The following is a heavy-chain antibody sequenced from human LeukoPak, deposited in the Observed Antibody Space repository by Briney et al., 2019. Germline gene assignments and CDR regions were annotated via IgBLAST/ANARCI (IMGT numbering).Heavy chain of an antibody. J-gene: IGHJ6*02. CDR3: MRYRSAGYHYGMDV. D-gene: IGHD1-14*01. CDR2: IYPGDSDS. Sequence: GESLKISCKGFGFSFTNYWLGWVRQMPGKGLEWMGIIYPGDSDSRYSPSFQGQVTISADKSISTAYLRWSSLKASDTATYYCMRYRSAGYHYGMDVWGQGTTVTVSS. CDR1: GFSFTNYW. V-gene: IGHV5-51*01.